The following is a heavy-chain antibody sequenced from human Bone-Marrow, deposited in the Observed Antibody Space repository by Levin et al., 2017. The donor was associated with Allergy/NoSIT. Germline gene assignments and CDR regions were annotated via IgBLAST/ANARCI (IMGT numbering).Heavy chain of an antibody. J-gene: IGHJ4*02. CDR3: TRGSGSYPWAVFDH. CDR1: EFTFSRYP. V-gene: IGHV3-30*04. Sequence: PGGSLRLSCAASEFTFSRYPMHWVRQAPGKGLEWVAVMSHDGNFKSYADSVRGRFTISRDNSENTLYLQMNSLRLEDTGLYYCTRGSGSYPWAVFDHWGLGTLVTV. CDR2: MSHDGNFK. D-gene: IGHD3-16*01.